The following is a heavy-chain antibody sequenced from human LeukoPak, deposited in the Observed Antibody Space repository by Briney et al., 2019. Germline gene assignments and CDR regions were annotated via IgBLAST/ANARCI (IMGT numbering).Heavy chain of an antibody. J-gene: IGHJ5*02. CDR3: ARGGIVDLYWFDP. D-gene: IGHD3-22*01. Sequence: SQTLSLTCTVSGGSLSSGSYYWSWIRQPAGKGLEWIGRIYTSGSTKYNPSLRSRVTISVDTSRNQFSLKLSSVTAADTAVYYCARGGIVDLYWFDPWGQGTLVTVSS. CDR2: IYTSGST. V-gene: IGHV4-61*02. CDR1: GGSLSSGSYY.